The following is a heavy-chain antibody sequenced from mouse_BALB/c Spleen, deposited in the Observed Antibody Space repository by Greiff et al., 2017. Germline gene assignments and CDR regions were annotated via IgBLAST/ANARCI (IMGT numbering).Heavy chain of an antibody. CDR2: ISSGGSYT. D-gene: IGHD1-1*01. Sequence: EVNVVESGGELVKPGGSLKLSCAASGFTFSSYGMSWVRQTPDKRLEWVATISSGGSYTYYPDSVKGRLTISRDNAKNTLYLQMSSLKSEDTAMYYYERDETTVVATDRYLDYWGQGTTLTVSS. CDR3: ERDETTVVATDRYLDY. CDR1: GFTFSSYG. J-gene: IGHJ2*01. V-gene: IGHV5-6*01.